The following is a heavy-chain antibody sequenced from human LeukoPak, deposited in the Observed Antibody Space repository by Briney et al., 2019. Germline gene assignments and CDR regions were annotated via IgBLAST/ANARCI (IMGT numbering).Heavy chain of an antibody. CDR3: AREAMYSYGNNFDY. J-gene: IGHJ4*02. Sequence: SETLSLTCAVYGGSFSGYYWSWIRQSPGKGLEWIGEINHSGSTNSNPSLKSRVTISVDTSKNQFSLKLSSVTAADTAVYHCAREAMYSYGNNFDYWGQGTLVTVSS. CDR1: GGSFSGYY. D-gene: IGHD5-18*01. CDR2: INHSGST. V-gene: IGHV4-34*01.